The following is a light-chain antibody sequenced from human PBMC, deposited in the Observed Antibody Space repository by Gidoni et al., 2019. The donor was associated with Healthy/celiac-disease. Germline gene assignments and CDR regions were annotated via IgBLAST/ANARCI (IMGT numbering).Light chain of an antibody. CDR3: QQSYSTPQYT. CDR1: QSISSY. J-gene: IGKJ2*01. CDR2: AAS. V-gene: IGKV1-39*01. Sequence: DIQMTQSPSSLSASVGDRVTITCRASQSISSYLNWYQQKPGKAPKLLIYAASRLQSGVPSRFSGSGSGTDFTLTISSLQPEDFATYYCQQSYSTPQYTFGQXTKLEIK.